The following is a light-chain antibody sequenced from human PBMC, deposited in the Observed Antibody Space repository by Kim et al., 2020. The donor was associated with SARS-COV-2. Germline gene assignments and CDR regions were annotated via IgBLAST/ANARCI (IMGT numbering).Light chain of an antibody. V-gene: IGLV3-19*01. Sequence: ALGQTVRITCQGDSLRNYYATWYQQKPGQTPVLVFFGKNNRPSGIPDRFSGSSSVSTASLTITEAQAEDEADYYCNSRDNTANHLIFGGGTQLTVL. CDR1: SLRNYY. CDR2: GKN. CDR3: NSRDNTANHLI. J-gene: IGLJ2*01.